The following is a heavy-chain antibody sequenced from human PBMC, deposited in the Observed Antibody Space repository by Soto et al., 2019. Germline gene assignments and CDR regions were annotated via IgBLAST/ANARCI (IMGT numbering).Heavy chain of an antibody. D-gene: IGHD3-22*01. CDR1: GGSISSYY. CDR3: ARRGFGLFYYGTSGSPDFYYYNMDV. J-gene: IGHJ6*03. CDR2: IFYTGIT. Sequence: SETLSLTCTVSGGSISSYYWSWIRQTPGKGLEWIGHIFYTGITKYNSSLKSRVNISLDTSKTKFSLTLKSVTAAYTAVYYCARRGFGLFYYGTSGSPDFYYYNMDVWGQGTTVT. V-gene: IGHV4-59*08.